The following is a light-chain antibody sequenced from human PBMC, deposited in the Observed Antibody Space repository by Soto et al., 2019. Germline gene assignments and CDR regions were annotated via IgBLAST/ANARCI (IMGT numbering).Light chain of an antibody. V-gene: IGKV3-20*01. J-gene: IGKJ1*01. CDR3: QQYGSSRT. CDR1: QSVRRSY. Sequence: SVLTQSPVALHLSPPERATLACSARQSVRRSYFAWYKQKPGQAPRLLIYGASSRATGIPDRLSGSGSGTEFTLTISRMEPEDSAVYYCQQYGSSRTFGQGTKVDIK. CDR2: GAS.